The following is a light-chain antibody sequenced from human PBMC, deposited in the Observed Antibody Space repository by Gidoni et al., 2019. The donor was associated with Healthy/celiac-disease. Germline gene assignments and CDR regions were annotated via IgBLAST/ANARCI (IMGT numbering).Light chain of an antibody. CDR1: QDISSW. V-gene: IGKV1-12*02. CDR2: AAS. J-gene: IGKJ2*01. Sequence: DIQMTQSPSSVSASVGDSVTSTCRASQDISSWLDWYQQKPGKAPKLLIYAASSLQSGVPSRFSGSGSGTDFTLNISRLEPEDFATYYCQQANSFPYTFGQGTKLEIK. CDR3: QQANSFPYT.